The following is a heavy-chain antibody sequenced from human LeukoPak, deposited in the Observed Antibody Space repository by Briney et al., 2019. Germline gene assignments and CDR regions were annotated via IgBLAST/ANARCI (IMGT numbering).Heavy chain of an antibody. CDR3: ARVWDSSGWFEQMRGWFDP. Sequence: GRSLRLSCAASGFTFSSYAMHWVRQAPGKGLEWVANIKQDGSEKYYVDSVKGRFTISRDNAKNSLYLQMNSLRAEDTAVYYCARVWDSSGWFEQMRGWFDPWGQGTLVTVSS. CDR2: IKQDGSEK. J-gene: IGHJ5*02. CDR1: GFTFSSYA. D-gene: IGHD6-19*01. V-gene: IGHV3-7*01.